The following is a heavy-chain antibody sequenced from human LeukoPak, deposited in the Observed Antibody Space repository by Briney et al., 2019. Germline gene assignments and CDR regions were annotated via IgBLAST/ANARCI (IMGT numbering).Heavy chain of an antibody. J-gene: IGHJ3*02. CDR2: INHSGST. D-gene: IGHD3-3*01. V-gene: IGHV4-34*01. Sequence: PSETLSLTCAVYGGSFSGYYWSWIRQPPGKGLEWIGEINHSGSTNYNPSLKSRVTISVDTSKNQFSLKLSSVTAADTAVYYCARLLGWTYYDFWSGYPQGAFDIWGQGTMVTVSS. CDR1: GGSFSGYY. CDR3: ARLLGWTYYDFWSGYPQGAFDI.